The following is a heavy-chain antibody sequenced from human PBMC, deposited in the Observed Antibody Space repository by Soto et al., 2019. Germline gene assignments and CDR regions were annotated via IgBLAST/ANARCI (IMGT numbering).Heavy chain of an antibody. J-gene: IGHJ4*02. CDR2: VSTSGRST. V-gene: IGHV3-64D*06. D-gene: IGHD1-1*01. CDR1: GFIFSEST. Sequence: GGSLRLSCSASGFIFSESTIYWVRQVPGKGLEAISAVSTSGRSTYYADYVKDRFTISRDNSKNTIFLQMGSLRPEDTAIYYCVKKGHGLERVPFDCWGQGIQVTVSS. CDR3: VKKGHGLERVPFDC.